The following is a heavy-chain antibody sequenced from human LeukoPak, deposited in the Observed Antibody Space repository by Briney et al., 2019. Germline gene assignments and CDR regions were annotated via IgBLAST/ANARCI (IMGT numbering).Heavy chain of an antibody. CDR3: AKDVWWSVS. Sequence: GGSQRLSCVASGFTFSNHAMTWVRQAPGKGLEWVSAISADAVDTFYAPSVKGRFTISRDNSKNTMYLQINSLRAEDTAIYYCAKDVWWSVSWGQGTLVTVSS. V-gene: IGHV3-23*01. J-gene: IGHJ5*02. CDR1: GFTFSNHA. D-gene: IGHD2-8*02. CDR2: ISADAVDT.